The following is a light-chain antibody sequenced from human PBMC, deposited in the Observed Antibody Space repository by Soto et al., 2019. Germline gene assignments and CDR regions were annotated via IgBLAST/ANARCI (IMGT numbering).Light chain of an antibody. Sequence: EIVLTQSPGTLALSPGERATLSCRASQSVSSSYLAWYQQKPGQATRLLIYGASRRATGIPARYSGSGSGTHFALTISRLETEDYAVDYWQQYGREPPITCGEGTRLEIK. J-gene: IGKJ5*01. CDR2: GAS. CDR3: QQYGREPPIT. CDR1: QSVSSSY. V-gene: IGKV3-20*01.